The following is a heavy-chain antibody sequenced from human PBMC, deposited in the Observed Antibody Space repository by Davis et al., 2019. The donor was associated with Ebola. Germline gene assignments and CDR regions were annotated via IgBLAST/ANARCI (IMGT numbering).Heavy chain of an antibody. V-gene: IGHV1-69*02. J-gene: IGHJ4*02. CDR1: GGTFSSNT. CDR3: ASDGRTYHPFDN. D-gene: IGHD2-15*01. Sequence: SVKVSCKASGGTFSSNTISWVRQAPGQGLEWMGRIIPIVDVAFYAQKFQGRVTITADKSTSTAHMVLSSLRSEDTAVYYCASDGRTYHPFDNWGQGTLVTVSS. CDR2: IIPIVDVA.